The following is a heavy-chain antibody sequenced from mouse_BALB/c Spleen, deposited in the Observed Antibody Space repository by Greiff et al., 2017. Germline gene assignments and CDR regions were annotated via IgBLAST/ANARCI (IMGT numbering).Heavy chain of an antibody. D-gene: IGHD2-14*01. J-gene: IGHJ2*01. Sequence: VQLQESGAELAKPGASVKMSCKASGYTFTSYWMHWVKQRPGQGLEWIGYINPSTGYTEYNQKFKDKATLTADKSSSTAYMQLSSLTSEDSAVYYCARSEVRRGFDYWGQGTTLTVSS. V-gene: IGHV1-7*01. CDR1: GYTFTSYW. CDR3: ARSEVRRGFDY. CDR2: INPSTGYT.